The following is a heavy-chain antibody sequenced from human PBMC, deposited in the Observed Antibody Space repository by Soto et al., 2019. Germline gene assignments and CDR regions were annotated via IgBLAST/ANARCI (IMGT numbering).Heavy chain of an antibody. Sequence: QVQLQESGPGLVKPSQTLSLTCTVSGASISSDGHYWSWIRQHPGKGLEWIGYVYYGLSTYYNPSLKSRGTISIDTSKNQFSLKLSSVTAADTAVYYCAREVAATTHFDYWGQGTLVTVSS. CDR3: AREVAATTHFDY. CDR2: VYYGLST. J-gene: IGHJ4*02. CDR1: GASISSDGHY. D-gene: IGHD2-15*01. V-gene: IGHV4-31*03.